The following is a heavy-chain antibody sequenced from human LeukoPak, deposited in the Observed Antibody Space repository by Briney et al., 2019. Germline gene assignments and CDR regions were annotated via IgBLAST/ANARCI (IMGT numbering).Heavy chain of an antibody. CDR2: INPSGGST. CDR1: GYTFTSYY. J-gene: IGHJ4*02. Sequence: ASVKVSCKASGYTFTSYYMHWVRQASGQGLEWMGIINPSGGSTSYAQKFQGRVTMTRDTSTSTVYMELSSLRSEDTAVYYCARPIKGDYYDSTSFDYWGQGTLVTVSS. D-gene: IGHD3-22*01. CDR3: ARPIKGDYYDSTSFDY. V-gene: IGHV1-46*01.